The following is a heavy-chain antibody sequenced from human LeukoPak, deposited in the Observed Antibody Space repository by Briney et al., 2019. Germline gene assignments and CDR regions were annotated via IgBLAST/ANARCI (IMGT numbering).Heavy chain of an antibody. CDR2: ISASGLTT. CDR1: GFIFSSSA. J-gene: IGHJ1*01. Sequence: PGGSLRLSCAASGFIFSSSAMSWVRQAPGQGLEWVSGISASGLTTYYADSVKGRATISRDSSKNTLYLQMNSLRGDDTAVYYCAKAISTVSQFLQHWGPGTLVTVSS. D-gene: IGHD4-17*01. CDR3: AKAISTVSQFLQH. V-gene: IGHV3-23*01.